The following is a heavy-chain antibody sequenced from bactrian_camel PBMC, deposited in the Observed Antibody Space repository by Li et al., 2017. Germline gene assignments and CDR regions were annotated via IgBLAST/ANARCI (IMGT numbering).Heavy chain of an antibody. CDR2: VTRESTE. J-gene: IGHJ4*01. Sequence: VQLVESGGGLVQPGGSLRLACEASGFAFSGKGMNWVRQAPGKGLEWVARVTRESTEYYEHAVAGRFTISRDNARNAVYLQMDSLNPEDSGVYYCATDINNFYGQGTQVTVS. V-gene: IGHV3S10*01. CDR1: GFAFSGKG.